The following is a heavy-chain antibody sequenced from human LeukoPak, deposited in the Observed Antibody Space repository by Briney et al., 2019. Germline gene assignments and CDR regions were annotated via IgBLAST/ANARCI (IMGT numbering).Heavy chain of an antibody. J-gene: IGHJ4*02. D-gene: IGHD1-26*01. Sequence: ASVTVSCKTSGYTFTYFYIHWVRQAPGHGLEWMGWINPNGGVTNYAQKFQGRVTMTRDTSISTAYMELSRLRSDDTALYYCARPPYSGISYLADDYWGQGTLVTVSS. CDR2: INPNGGVT. V-gene: IGHV1-2*02. CDR1: GYTFTYFY. CDR3: ARPPYSGISYLADDY.